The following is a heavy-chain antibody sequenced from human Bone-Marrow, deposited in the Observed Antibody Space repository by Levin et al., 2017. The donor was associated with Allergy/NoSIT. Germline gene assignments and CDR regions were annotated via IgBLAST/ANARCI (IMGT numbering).Heavy chain of an antibody. D-gene: IGHD1-26*01. CDR1: GDSISTYY. J-gene: IGHJ4*02. CDR3: ARQDALLYYFDY. CDR2: IYTSGST. V-gene: IGHV4-4*07. Sequence: SETLSLTCTVSGDSISTYYWSWIRQPAGQGLEWIGRIYTSGSTNYNPSLKGRVTMSVDTSKNQFSLRLTSVTAADTAVYYCARQDALLYYFDYWGQGTLVTVSS.